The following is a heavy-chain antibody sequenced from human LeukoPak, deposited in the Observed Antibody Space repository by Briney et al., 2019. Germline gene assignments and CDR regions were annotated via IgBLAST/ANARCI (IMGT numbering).Heavy chain of an antibody. D-gene: IGHD3-22*01. Sequence: VASVKVSCKASRGTFSSYAISWVRQAPGQGLEWMGGIIPIFGTANYAQKFQGRVTITTDESTSTAYMELSSLRSEDTVVYYCAIKGYYYDSSGYYPSFDYWGQGTLVTVSS. J-gene: IGHJ4*02. CDR3: AIKGYYYDSSGYYPSFDY. V-gene: IGHV1-69*05. CDR1: RGTFSSYA. CDR2: IIPIFGTA.